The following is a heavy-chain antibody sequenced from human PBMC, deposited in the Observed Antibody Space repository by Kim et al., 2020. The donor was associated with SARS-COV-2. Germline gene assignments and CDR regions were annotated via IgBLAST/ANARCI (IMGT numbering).Heavy chain of an antibody. J-gene: IGHJ4*02. CDR1: GGSFSGYQ. Sequence: ETLSLTCAVYGGSFSGYQWSWIRQSPGKGLEWIGQINDSGSTNYNPSLKSRVTISVDTSKNQFSLKLTSVTAADTAVYYCARGVPGYWGQGTLVTVSS. V-gene: IGHV4-34*01. CDR2: INDSGST. CDR3: ARGVPGY.